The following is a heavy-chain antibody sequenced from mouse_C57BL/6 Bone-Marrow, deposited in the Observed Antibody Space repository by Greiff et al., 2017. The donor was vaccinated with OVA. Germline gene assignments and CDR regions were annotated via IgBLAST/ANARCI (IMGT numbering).Heavy chain of an antibody. CDR3: ARIRITTVVADY. CDR1: GYAFSSSW. Sequence: QVQLQQSGPELVKPGASVKISCKASGYAFSSSWMNWVKQRPGKGLEWIGRIYPGDGDTNYNGKFKGKATLTADKSSSTAYMQLSSLTSEDSAVYFCARIRITTVVADYWGQGTTLTVSS. J-gene: IGHJ2*01. D-gene: IGHD1-1*01. V-gene: IGHV1-82*01. CDR2: IYPGDGDT.